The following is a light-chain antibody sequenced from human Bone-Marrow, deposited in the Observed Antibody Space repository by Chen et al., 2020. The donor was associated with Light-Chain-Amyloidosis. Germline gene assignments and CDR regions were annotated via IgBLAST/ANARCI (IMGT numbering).Light chain of an antibody. Sequence: HVLTQPSSVSVAPGQTATIACGGNNIGSTSVHWYQQTPGQAPLLVVYDDSDRPSGIPERLSGSNSGNTATLTISRVEAGDEADYYCQVWDRSSDRPVFGGGTKLTVL. CDR1: NIGSTS. CDR2: DDS. CDR3: QVWDRSSDRPV. V-gene: IGLV3-21*02. J-gene: IGLJ3*02.